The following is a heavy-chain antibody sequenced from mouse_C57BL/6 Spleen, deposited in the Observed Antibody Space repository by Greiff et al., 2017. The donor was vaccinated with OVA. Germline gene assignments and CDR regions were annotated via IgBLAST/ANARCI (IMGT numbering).Heavy chain of an antibody. CDR1: GYAFSSSW. CDR3: ASDLLSNYGDAMDY. V-gene: IGHV1-82*01. CDR2: IYPGDGAT. Sequence: QVQLKESGPELVKPGASVKISCKASGYAFSSSWMNWVKQRPGKGLEWIGRIYPGDGATNYNGKFKGKATLTADKSSSTAYMQLSSLTSEDSAVYFCASDLLSNYGDAMDYWGQGTSVTVSS. J-gene: IGHJ4*01. D-gene: IGHD2-5*01.